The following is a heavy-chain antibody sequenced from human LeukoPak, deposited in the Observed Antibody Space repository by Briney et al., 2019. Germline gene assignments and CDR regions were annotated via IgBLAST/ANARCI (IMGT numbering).Heavy chain of an antibody. CDR3: ARATWITIFGVVSHFDY. J-gene: IGHJ4*02. CDR2: INHSGST. Sequence: SETLSLTCAKNGGSFRGYNVSCSRQRPGKRMEWIGEINHSGSTNYNPSLKSRVTISVDTSKNQFSLKLSSVTAADTAVYYCARATWITIFGVVSHFDYWGQGTLVTVSS. V-gene: IGHV4-34*01. CDR1: GGSFRGYN. D-gene: IGHD3-3*01.